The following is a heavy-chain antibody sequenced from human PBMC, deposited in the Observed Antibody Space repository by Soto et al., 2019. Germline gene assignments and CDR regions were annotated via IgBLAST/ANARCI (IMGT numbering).Heavy chain of an antibody. Sequence: PWGSRRISCAVSVVTFGYSYMSWIRQAPGKGLEWLSYISPGSRYPAYADSVKGRFTISRDNAKRSLYLQMMSLTAEDTAIYYCVRGGGGGLFDPWGQGTMVTVSS. CDR1: VVTFGYSY. V-gene: IGHV3-11*06. D-gene: IGHD2-15*01. CDR3: VRGGGGGLFDP. CDR2: ISPGSRYP. J-gene: IGHJ5*02.